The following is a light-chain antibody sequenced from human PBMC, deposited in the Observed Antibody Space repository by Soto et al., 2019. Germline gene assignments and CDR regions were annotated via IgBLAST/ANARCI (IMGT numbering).Light chain of an antibody. V-gene: IGLV2-14*01. CDR3: SSYTSSSTRV. CDR1: SSDVGAYNY. J-gene: IGLJ1*01. CDR2: EVT. Sequence: QSALTQPASVSGSPGQSITISCPGTSSDVGAYNYVSWYQQHPGKAPKLMIYEVTNRPSGVSNRFSGSKSGNTASLTISGLQAEDEADYYCSSYTSSSTRVFGTGTKVTVL.